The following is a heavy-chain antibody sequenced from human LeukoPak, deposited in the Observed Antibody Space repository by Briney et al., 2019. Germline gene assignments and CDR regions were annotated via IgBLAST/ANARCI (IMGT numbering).Heavy chain of an antibody. V-gene: IGHV3-33*01. CDR2: IWYDGSNK. CDR3: ARDRAMVVGSSWYYDY. J-gene: IGHJ4*02. D-gene: IGHD2/OR15-2a*01. CDR1: GFSLSDYG. Sequence: GGSLRPSCAASGFSLSDYGMHWVRQAPGKGLEWVSLIWYDGSNKYYADSVKGRFTISKDTSKNTLYLQMNSLRAEDTALYYCARDRAMVVGSSWYYDYWGQGTLVTVSS.